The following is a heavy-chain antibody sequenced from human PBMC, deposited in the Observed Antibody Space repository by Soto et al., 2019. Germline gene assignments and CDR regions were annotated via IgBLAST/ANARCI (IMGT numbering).Heavy chain of an antibody. CDR2: ISGSGGST. V-gene: IGHV3-23*01. D-gene: IGHD6-19*01. CDR3: AKDGGGWSLGYDAFDI. Sequence: PGGSLRLSCAASGFTFSSYAMSWVRQAPGKGLEWVSAISGSGGSTYYADSVKGRFTISRDNSKNTLYLQMNSLRAEDTAVYYCAKDGGGWSLGYDAFDIWGQGTMVTVSS. J-gene: IGHJ3*02. CDR1: GFTFSSYA.